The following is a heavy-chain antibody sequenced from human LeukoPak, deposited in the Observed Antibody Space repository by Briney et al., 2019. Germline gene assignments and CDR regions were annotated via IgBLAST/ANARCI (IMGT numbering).Heavy chain of an antibody. J-gene: IGHJ5*02. Sequence: EASVKVSCKASGGTFSSYAISWVRQAPGQGLEWMGGIILIFGTANYAQKFQGRVTITADKSTSTAYMELSSLRSEDTAVYYCARRGDWFDPWGQGTLVTVSS. D-gene: IGHD3-16*01. CDR1: GGTFSSYA. V-gene: IGHV1-69*06. CDR2: IILIFGTA. CDR3: ARRGDWFDP.